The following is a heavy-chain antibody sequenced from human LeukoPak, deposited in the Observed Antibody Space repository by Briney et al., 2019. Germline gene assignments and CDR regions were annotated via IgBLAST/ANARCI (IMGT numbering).Heavy chain of an antibody. CDR3: ARVGWGSSWAYYIDY. CDR1: GFTFSSYW. CDR2: IKQDGSEK. D-gene: IGHD6-13*01. V-gene: IGHV3-7*01. J-gene: IGHJ4*02. Sequence: QPGGSVRLSCAASGFTFSSYWMSWVRQAPGKGLEWVANIKQDGSEKYYVDSVKGRFTISRDNAKNSLYLQMNSLRAEDTGVYYCARVGWGSSWAYYIDYWGQGTLGTVSS.